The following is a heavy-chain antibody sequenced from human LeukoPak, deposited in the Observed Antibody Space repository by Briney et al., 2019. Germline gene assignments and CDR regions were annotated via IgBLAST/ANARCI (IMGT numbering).Heavy chain of an antibody. Sequence: ASVKVSCKASGYTFTFYYIHWVRQAPGQGLEWMGIINPSGGSTNYAQKFQGRVTMTRDMSTSTVYMELSSLRSEDTAVYYCARDLFSYYYDSSGYYYVDNNDYWGQGTLVTVSS. CDR1: GYTFTFYY. J-gene: IGHJ4*02. CDR3: ARDLFSYYYDSSGYYYVDNNDY. V-gene: IGHV1-46*01. D-gene: IGHD3-22*01. CDR2: INPSGGST.